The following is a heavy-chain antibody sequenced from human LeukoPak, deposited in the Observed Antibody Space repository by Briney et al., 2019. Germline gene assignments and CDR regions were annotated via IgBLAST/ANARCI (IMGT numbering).Heavy chain of an antibody. Sequence: PGGSLRLSCAASGFTFSSHWMSWVRQAPGKGLEWVANVKQDGSETYYVDSVKGRFTISRDNTQNSLYLQVNSLGADDTALYYCARSPRRGEFDYWGQGTLVTVSS. CDR3: ARSPRRGEFDY. CDR2: VKQDGSET. D-gene: IGHD3-16*01. J-gene: IGHJ4*02. V-gene: IGHV3-7*01. CDR1: GFTFSSHW.